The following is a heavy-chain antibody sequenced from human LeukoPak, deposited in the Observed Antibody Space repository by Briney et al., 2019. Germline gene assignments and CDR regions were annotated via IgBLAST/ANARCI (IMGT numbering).Heavy chain of an antibody. CDR1: GFTFSSYG. Sequence: GGSLTLSCAASGFTFSSYGMHWVRQAPGKGLEWVAFIRYDGSNKYYADSVKGRFTISRDNSKNTLYLQMNSLRAEDTAVYYCASSIDGSRHRRFDYWGQGTLVTVSS. D-gene: IGHD5-24*01. J-gene: IGHJ4*02. V-gene: IGHV3-30*02. CDR2: IRYDGSNK. CDR3: ASSIDGSRHRRFDY.